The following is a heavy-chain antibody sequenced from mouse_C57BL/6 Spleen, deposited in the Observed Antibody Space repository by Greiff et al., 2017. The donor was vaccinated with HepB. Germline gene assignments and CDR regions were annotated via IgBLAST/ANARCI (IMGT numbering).Heavy chain of an antibody. J-gene: IGHJ4*01. CDR3: ARQNYDYDGYYAMDY. Sequence: EVMLVESGGDLVKPGGSLKLSCAASGFTFSSYGMSWVRQTPDKRLEWVATISSGGSYTYYPDSVKGRFTISRDNAKNTLYLQMSSLKSEDTAMYYCARQNYDYDGYYAMDYWGQGTSVTVSS. CDR1: GFTFSSYG. V-gene: IGHV5-6*01. D-gene: IGHD2-4*01. CDR2: ISSGGSYT.